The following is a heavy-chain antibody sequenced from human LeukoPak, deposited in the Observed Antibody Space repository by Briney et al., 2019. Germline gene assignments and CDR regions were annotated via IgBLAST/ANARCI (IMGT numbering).Heavy chain of an antibody. CDR1: GFTFSNYW. D-gene: IGHD6-13*01. J-gene: IGHJ4*02. CDR2: IKEDGSEI. Sequence: GGSLRISCAASGFTFSNYWMNWVRQAPGKGLEWVANIKEDGSEIYYVDSVKGRFTISRDNAKNSLYLQMNSLRAEDTAVYYCARIYSSSWYGPFDYWGQGTLVTVSS. CDR3: ARIYSSSWYGPFDY. V-gene: IGHV3-7*01.